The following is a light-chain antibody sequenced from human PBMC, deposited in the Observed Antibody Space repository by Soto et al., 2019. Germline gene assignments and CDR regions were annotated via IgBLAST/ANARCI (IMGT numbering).Light chain of an antibody. V-gene: IGKV3D-15*01. Sequence: EIVMTQSPATLSVSPGERATLSCRASQSINSNLAWYQQKPGQAPRLLIYSASTRATGIPARFSGSGFGTEFSLTISSLQSEDFAVYYYQQYNNWPPITFGQGTRLEIK. CDR3: QQYNNWPPIT. J-gene: IGKJ5*01. CDR1: QSINSN. CDR2: SAS.